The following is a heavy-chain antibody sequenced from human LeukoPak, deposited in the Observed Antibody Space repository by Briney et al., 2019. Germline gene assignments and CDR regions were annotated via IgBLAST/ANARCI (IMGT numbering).Heavy chain of an antibody. CDR2: ISSSGSTI. D-gene: IGHD2-15*01. J-gene: IGHJ4*02. V-gene: IGHV3-48*03. CDR1: GFTFSSYE. Sequence: PGGSLRLSCAASGFTFSSYEMNWVRQAPGKGLEWVSSISSSGSTIYYADSVKGRFTISRDNAKNSLYLQMNSLRAEDTAVYYCARDGEYCSGGSCYSTFFDYWGQGTLVTVSS. CDR3: ARDGEYCSGGSCYSTFFDY.